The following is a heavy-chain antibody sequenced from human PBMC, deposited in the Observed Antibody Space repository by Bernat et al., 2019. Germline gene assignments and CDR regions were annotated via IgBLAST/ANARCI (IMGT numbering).Heavy chain of an antibody. CDR3: AKDHCSSTSCQVQYYYGMDV. CDR1: GFTFSSYG. V-gene: IGHV3-30*18. J-gene: IGHJ6*02. CDR2: ISYDGSNK. Sequence: QVQLVESGGGVVQPGRSLRLSCAASGFTFSSYGMHWVRQALGKGLEWVAVISYDGSNKYYADSVKGRFTISRDNSKNTLYLQMNSLRAEDTAVYYCAKDHCSSTSCQVQYYYGMDVWGQGTTVTVSS. D-gene: IGHD2-2*01.